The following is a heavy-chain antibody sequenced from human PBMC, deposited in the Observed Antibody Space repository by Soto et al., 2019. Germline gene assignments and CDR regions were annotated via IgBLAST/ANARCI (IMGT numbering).Heavy chain of an antibody. Sequence: SETLSLTCAVSGGSIISNYWWAWIRQSPGEGLVWIGCIYHSGTTYYNPSLKSRVTISVDTSKNQFSLKLRSVTAADTAVYYCASENVAAIFDYWGQGTLVTVSS. D-gene: IGHD2-15*01. CDR3: ASENVAAIFDY. CDR2: IYHSGTT. J-gene: IGHJ4*02. CDR1: GGSIISNYW. V-gene: IGHV4-38-2*01.